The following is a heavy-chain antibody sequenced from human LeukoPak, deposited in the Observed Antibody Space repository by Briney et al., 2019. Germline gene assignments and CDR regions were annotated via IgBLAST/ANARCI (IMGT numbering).Heavy chain of an antibody. D-gene: IGHD1-26*01. CDR1: Y. Sequence: YMHWXRQAPGQGXXWMGIINPSGGSTSYAQKFQGRVTMTRDTSTSTVYMELSSLRSEDTAVYYCARDRIVGATKFDYWGQGTLVTVSS. CDR3: ARDRIVGATKFDY. J-gene: IGHJ4*02. V-gene: IGHV1-46*01. CDR2: INPSGGST.